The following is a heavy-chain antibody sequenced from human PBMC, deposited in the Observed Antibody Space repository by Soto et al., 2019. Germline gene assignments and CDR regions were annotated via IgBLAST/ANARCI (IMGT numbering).Heavy chain of an antibody. CDR3: ARDHVVSRNWFDP. CDR1: GFTFSSYW. J-gene: IGHJ5*02. D-gene: IGHD2-21*01. CDR2: INSDGSST. V-gene: IGHV3-74*01. Sequence: GGSLRLSCAASGFTFSSYWMHWVRQAPGKGLVWVSRINSDGSSTSYADSVKGRFTISRDNAKNTLYLQMNSLRVEDTAVYYCARDHVVSRNWFDPWGQGTLVTSPQ.